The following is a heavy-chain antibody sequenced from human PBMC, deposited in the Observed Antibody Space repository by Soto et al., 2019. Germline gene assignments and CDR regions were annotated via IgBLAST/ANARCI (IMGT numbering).Heavy chain of an antibody. CDR3: ARGRSSWYVGWNWFDP. Sequence: QVQLQQWGAGLLKPSETLSLTCAVYGGSFSGYYWSWIRQHPGKGLEWIGEINHSGSTNYNPSLKSRVTISVDTSKNQFPLKLSSVTAADTAVYYCARGRSSWYVGWNWFDPWGQGTLVTVSS. D-gene: IGHD6-13*01. V-gene: IGHV4-34*01. J-gene: IGHJ5*02. CDR2: INHSGST. CDR1: GGSFSGYY.